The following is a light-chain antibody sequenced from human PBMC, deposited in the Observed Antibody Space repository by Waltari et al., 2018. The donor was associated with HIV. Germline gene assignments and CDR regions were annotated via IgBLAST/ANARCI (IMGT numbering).Light chain of an antibody. J-gene: IGKJ3*01. CDR1: QNVKNY. V-gene: IGKV1-39*01. Sequence: DIQMTQSPSSLSASTGDRIDITCRASQNVKNYLNWYQQKPGQAPKILIYTATTLHTGAPSRFSGSGSGTEFTLTITNLQPEDFAVYFCQQSYYSPTFGPGTTVDFK. CDR2: TAT. CDR3: QQSYYSPT.